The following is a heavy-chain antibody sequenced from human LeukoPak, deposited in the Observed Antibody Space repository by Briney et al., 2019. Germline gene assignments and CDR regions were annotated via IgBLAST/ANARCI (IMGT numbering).Heavy chain of an antibody. V-gene: IGHV3-7*01. Sequence: GGSLRLSCAASGFTFSTYWMTWVRQAPGKGPEWVANIKQDGSEKYYVDSVKGRFTISRDNAENSLYLQMNSLRAEDTAVYYCALVTPYYFDYWGQGTLLTVSS. CDR3: ALVTPYYFDY. CDR2: IKQDGSEK. CDR1: GFTFSTYW. J-gene: IGHJ4*02. D-gene: IGHD3-9*01.